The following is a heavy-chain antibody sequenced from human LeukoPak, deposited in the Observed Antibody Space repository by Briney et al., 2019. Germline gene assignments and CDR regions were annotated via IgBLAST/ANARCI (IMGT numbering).Heavy chain of an antibody. J-gene: IGHJ4*02. V-gene: IGHV4-38-2*02. Sequence: SETLSLTCTVSGHSISSGYYWGWVRPPPGKGLEGIGSIYHSGTTYYSSSLKSRVTISVDTSKNQFFLRLSSLTAADTAVYYCARDRVAVAAPDSWGQGTLVTVSS. CDR1: GHSISSGYY. CDR3: ARDRVAVAAPDS. CDR2: IYHSGTT. D-gene: IGHD6-19*01.